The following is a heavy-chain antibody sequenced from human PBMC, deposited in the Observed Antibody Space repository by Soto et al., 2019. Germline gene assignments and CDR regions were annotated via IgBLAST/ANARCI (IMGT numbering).Heavy chain of an antibody. Sequence: PSETLSLTCAVSGGSISSSNWWSWVRQPPGKGLEWIGEIYHSGSTNYNPSLKSRVTISVDKSKNQFYLKLSSVTAADTAVYYCARVLAGKVVTAKDAFDIWGQGTMVS. J-gene: IGHJ3*02. V-gene: IGHV4-4*02. CDR2: IYHSGST. D-gene: IGHD2-21*02. CDR3: ARVLAGKVVTAKDAFDI. CDR1: GGSISSSNW.